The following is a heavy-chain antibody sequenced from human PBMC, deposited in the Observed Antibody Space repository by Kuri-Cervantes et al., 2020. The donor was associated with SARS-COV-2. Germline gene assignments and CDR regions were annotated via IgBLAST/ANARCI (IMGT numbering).Heavy chain of an antibody. CDR3: ARPNSGSYADAFDI. CDR1: GFTFSSYS. Sequence: GGSLRLSCAASGFTFSSYSMNWVRQAPGKGLEWVSSISSSSSYIYYADSVKGRFTISRDNSKNTLYLQMNSLRAEDTAVYYCARPNSGSYADAFDIWGQGTMVTVSS. V-gene: IGHV3-21*03. CDR2: ISSSSSYI. D-gene: IGHD1-26*01. J-gene: IGHJ3*02.